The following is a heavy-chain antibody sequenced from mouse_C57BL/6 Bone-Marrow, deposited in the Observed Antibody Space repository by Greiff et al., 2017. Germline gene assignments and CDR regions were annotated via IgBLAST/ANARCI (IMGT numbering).Heavy chain of an antibody. J-gene: IGHJ3*01. V-gene: IGHV5-17*01. D-gene: IGHD1-1*01. Sequence: EVKLMESGGGLVKPGGSLKLSCAASGFTFSDYGMHWVRQAPEKGLEWVAYISSGSSTIYYADTVKGRFTISRDNAKNTLFLQMTSLRSEDTAMXYCARCSPAWFAYWGQGTLVTVSA. CDR3: ARCSPAWFAY. CDR2: ISSGSSTI. CDR1: GFTFSDYG.